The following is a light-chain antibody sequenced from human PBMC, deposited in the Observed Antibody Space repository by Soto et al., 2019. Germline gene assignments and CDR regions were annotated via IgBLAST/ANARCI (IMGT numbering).Light chain of an antibody. J-gene: IGKJ1*01. CDR3: QRYHDWPPWT. CDR2: KAS. V-gene: IGKV1-5*03. CDR1: QTISSW. Sequence: DIQMSQSPSTLSGSVGDIVTITFRASQTISSWLAWYQQKPGKAPKLLIYKASTLKSGVPSRFSGSGSGTDFTLTISSLQSEDFAVYYCQRYHDWPPWTFGQGTKVDIK.